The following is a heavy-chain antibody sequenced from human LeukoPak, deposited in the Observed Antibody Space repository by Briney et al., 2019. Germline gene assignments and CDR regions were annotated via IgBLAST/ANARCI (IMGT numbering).Heavy chain of an antibody. CDR2: IKQDGSEK. J-gene: IGHJ4*02. D-gene: IGHD3-16*01. CDR3: ARTFLFDY. V-gene: IGHV3-7*01. Sequence: GGSLRLSCAASGLTFSSYWMSWVRQPPGKGLEWVANIKQDGSEKYYVDSVKGRFTISRDNAKNSLYLQMNSLRAEDTAVYYCARTFLFDYWGQGTLVTVSS. CDR1: GLTFSSYW.